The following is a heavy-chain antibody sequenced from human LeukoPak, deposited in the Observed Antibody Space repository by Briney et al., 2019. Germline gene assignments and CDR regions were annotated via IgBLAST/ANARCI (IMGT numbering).Heavy chain of an antibody. CDR3: AKEQYQLPLHSTGDY. CDR1: GFTFSSYA. Sequence: GGSLRLSCAASGFTFSSYAMSWVRQAPGKGLEWVSAISGSGGSTYYADSVKGRFTISRDNSKDTLYLQMNSLRAEDTAVYYCAKEQYQLPLHSTGDYWGQGTLVTVSS. V-gene: IGHV3-23*01. J-gene: IGHJ4*02. D-gene: IGHD2-2*01. CDR2: ISGSGGST.